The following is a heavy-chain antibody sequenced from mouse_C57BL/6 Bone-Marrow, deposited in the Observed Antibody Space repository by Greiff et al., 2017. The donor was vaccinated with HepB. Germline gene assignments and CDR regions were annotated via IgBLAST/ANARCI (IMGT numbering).Heavy chain of an antibody. CDR1: GFTFSDYY. CDR3: ARRGTTVPFFDY. CDR2: ISNGGGST. V-gene: IGHV5-12*01. D-gene: IGHD1-1*01. J-gene: IGHJ2*01. Sequence: EVQRVESGGGLVQPGGSLKLSCAASGFTFSDYYMYWVRQTPEKRLEWVAYISNGGGSTYYPDTVKGRFTISRDNAKNTLYLQMSRLKSEDTAMYYCARRGTTVPFFDYWGQGTTLTVSS.